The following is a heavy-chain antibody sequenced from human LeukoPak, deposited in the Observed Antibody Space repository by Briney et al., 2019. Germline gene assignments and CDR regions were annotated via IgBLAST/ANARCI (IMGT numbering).Heavy chain of an antibody. CDR1: GGSISSSSYY. CDR2: IYYSGST. CDR3: ARLNRIVLMVYAKYYFDY. J-gene: IGHJ4*02. D-gene: IGHD2-8*01. V-gene: IGHV4-39*07. Sequence: SETLSLTCTVSGGSISSSSYYWGWIRQPPGKGLEWIGSIYYSGSTYYNPSLKSRVTISVDTSKNQFSLKLSSVTAADTAVYYCARLNRIVLMVYAKYYFDYWGQGTLVTVSS.